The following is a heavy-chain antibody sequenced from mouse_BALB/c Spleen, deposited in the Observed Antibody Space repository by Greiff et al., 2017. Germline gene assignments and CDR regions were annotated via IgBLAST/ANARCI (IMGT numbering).Heavy chain of an antibody. Sequence: QVQLKESGPGLVAPSQSLSITCTVSGFSLTGYGVNWVRQPPGKGLEWLGMIWGDGSTDYNSALKSRLSISKDNSKSQVFLKMNSLQTDDTARYYCARDTIFSITTAHYFDYWGQGTTLTVSS. CDR1: GFSLTGYG. V-gene: IGHV2-6-7*01. J-gene: IGHJ2*01. CDR2: IWGDGST. CDR3: ARDTIFSITTAHYFDY. D-gene: IGHD1-2*01.